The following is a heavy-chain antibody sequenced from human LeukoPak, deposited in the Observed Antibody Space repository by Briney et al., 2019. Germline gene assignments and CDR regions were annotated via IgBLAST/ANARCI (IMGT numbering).Heavy chain of an antibody. CDR3: ASSVRTYDSSGYYPAHAFDI. J-gene: IGHJ3*02. Sequence: ASVKVSCKASGYTFTSYGISWVRQAPGQGLEWMGWISAYNGNTNYAQKLQGRVTMTTDTSTSTAYTELRSLRSDDTAVYYCASSVRTYDSSGYYPAHAFDIWGQGTMVTVSS. CDR2: ISAYNGNT. V-gene: IGHV1-18*01. CDR1: GYTFTSYG. D-gene: IGHD3-22*01.